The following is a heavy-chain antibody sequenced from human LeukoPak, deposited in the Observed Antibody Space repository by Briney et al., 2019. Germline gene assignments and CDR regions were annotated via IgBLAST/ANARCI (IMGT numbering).Heavy chain of an antibody. D-gene: IGHD2-21*01. CDR1: GFTFSDHA. CDR3: VTDLVIKGYFDY. Sequence: GGSLRLSCAASGFTFSDHAMSWVRQAPAKGLEWVSSINGNGGGSYYIDSVKGRFTVSRDNSENALYLQMNSLKTEDTAVYYCVTDLVIKGYFDYWGQGALVTVSS. J-gene: IGHJ4*02. V-gene: IGHV3-23*01. CDR2: INGNGGGS.